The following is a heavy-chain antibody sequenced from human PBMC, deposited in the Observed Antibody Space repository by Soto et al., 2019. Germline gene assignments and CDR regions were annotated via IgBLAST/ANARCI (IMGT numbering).Heavy chain of an antibody. CDR2: IIPMFHTG. CDR3: ARGAAQLATFYHGLDV. Sequence: QVQLVQSGAEVKKPGSSVRVSCKASGGTFSKYPISWLRQAPGQGLEWVGGIIPMFHTGNYALKFQGRVTITADESTSTAYMELASLQSDDTAVYYCARGAAQLATFYHGLDVWGQGTTVTVSS. CDR1: GGTFSKYP. V-gene: IGHV1-69*12. J-gene: IGHJ6*02. D-gene: IGHD1-1*01.